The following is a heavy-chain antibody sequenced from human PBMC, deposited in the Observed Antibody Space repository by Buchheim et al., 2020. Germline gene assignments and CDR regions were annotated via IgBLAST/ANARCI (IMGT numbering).Heavy chain of an antibody. D-gene: IGHD1-26*01. CDR1: GFTFSSYA. J-gene: IGHJ4*02. CDR3: AREDSEWELGYDY. CDR2: ISYDGSNK. Sequence: QVQLVESGGGVVQPGRSLRLSCAASGFTFSSYAMHWVRQAPGKGLEWVAVISYDGSNKYYADSVKGRFTISRDNSKNTLYLQMNSLRAEDTAVYYCAREDSEWELGYDYWGQGTL. V-gene: IGHV3-30*04.